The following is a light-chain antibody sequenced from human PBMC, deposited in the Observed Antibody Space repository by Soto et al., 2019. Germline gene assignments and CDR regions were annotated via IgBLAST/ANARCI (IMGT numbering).Light chain of an antibody. CDR2: DAS. CDR3: QQYNSYRT. V-gene: IGKV1-5*01. J-gene: IGKJ1*01. CDR1: QSISSW. Sequence: IQMTQSPATLPASVGDSVTITCRASQSISSWLAWYQQKPGKAPKLLIYDASSLESGVPSRFSGSGSGTEFTLTISSLQPDDFATYYCQQYNSYRTFGQGTKVDI.